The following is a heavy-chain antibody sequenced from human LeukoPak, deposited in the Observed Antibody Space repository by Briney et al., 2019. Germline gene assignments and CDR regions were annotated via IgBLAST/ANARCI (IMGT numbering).Heavy chain of an antibody. J-gene: IGHJ6*02. Sequence: SETLSLTCTVSGGSISSYYWSWIRQPAGKGLEWIGRIYTSGSTNYNPSLKSRVTMSVDTSKNQFSLKLSSVTAADTAVYYCARDLSDCSGGNCYSNYYYYGMDVWGQGTTVTVSS. CDR3: ARDLSDCSGGNCYSNYYYYGMDV. V-gene: IGHV4-4*07. CDR1: GGSISSYY. D-gene: IGHD2-15*01. CDR2: IYTSGST.